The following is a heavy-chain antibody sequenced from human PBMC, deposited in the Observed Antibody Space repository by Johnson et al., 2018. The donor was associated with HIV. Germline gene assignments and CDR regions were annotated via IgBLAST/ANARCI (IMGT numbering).Heavy chain of an antibody. J-gene: IGHJ3*02. D-gene: IGHD6-13*01. CDR2: INWSGGST. V-gene: IGHV3-20*04. CDR3: ARVAAAAGRMTDAFDI. Sequence: VQLVESGGGVVRPGGSLRLYCAASGFTFDDYGMSWVRQAPGKGLEWVSGINWSGGSTAYADSVKGRFTISRDNAKNSLYLQMNSLRAEDTALYYCARVAAAAGRMTDAFDIWGQGTMVSVSS. CDR1: GFTFDDYG.